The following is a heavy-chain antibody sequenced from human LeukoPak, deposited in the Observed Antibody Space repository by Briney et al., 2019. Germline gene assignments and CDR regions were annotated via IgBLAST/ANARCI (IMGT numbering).Heavy chain of an antibody. CDR2: IYYSGST. D-gene: IGHD3-10*02. V-gene: IGHV4-59*01. J-gene: IGHJ4*02. CDR1: GGSISTYY. Sequence: PSETLSLTCTVSGGSISTYYWSWIRQPQGKGLEWIAYIYYSGSTNYNPSLKSRVSISVDTSKNQFSLKLNSETAADTAVYYCARVSRELMFFDYWGQGSLSPSPQ. CDR3: ARVSRELMFFDY.